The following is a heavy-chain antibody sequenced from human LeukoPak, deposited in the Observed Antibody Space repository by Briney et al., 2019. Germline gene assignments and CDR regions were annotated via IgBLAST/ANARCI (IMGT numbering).Heavy chain of an antibody. V-gene: IGHV3-33*01. Sequence: GGSLRLSCAASGFTFSSYGMLWVRQAPGKGLEWVALIWFDGSYKYYVDSVKGRFTISRDNSKNTVYLQMNSLRAEDTALYYCARTTAATHGVFDYWGKGNLVTVSS. J-gene: IGHJ4*02. CDR3: ARTTAATHGVFDY. CDR1: GFTFSSYG. D-gene: IGHD2-15*01. CDR2: IWFDGSYK.